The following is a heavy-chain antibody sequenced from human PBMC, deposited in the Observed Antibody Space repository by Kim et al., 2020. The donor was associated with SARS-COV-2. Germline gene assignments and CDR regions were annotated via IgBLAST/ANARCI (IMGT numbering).Heavy chain of an antibody. D-gene: IGHD5-12*01. Sequence: AASVKGRFSISRDNSKNTLYLQMNSLSAEDTAVYYCAKRRDGYNYSAFDIWGQGTLVTVSS. J-gene: IGHJ3*02. CDR3: AKRRDGYNYSAFDI. V-gene: IGHV3-23*01.